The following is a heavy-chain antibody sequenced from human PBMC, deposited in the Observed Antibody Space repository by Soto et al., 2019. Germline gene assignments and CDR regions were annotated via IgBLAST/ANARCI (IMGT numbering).Heavy chain of an antibody. CDR2: IWYDGSKK. CDR3: ARDIRDGYNPPSFEY. V-gene: IGHV3-33*01. J-gene: IGHJ4*02. CDR1: GFTFSSYV. Sequence: HPGGSLRLFCAASGFTFSSYVMHWVRQASGKGLEQVAVIWYDGSKKYYADSVKSRFTLSRDNSKNTLYLQMNSLRAEDTAVYYWARDIRDGYNPPSFEYWDQGTLVATSS. D-gene: IGHD5-12*01.